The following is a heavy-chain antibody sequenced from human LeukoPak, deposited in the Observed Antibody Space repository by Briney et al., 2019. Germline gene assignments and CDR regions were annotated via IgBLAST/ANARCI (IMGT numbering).Heavy chain of an antibody. D-gene: IGHD3-16*01. CDR1: GGSISSYY. J-gene: IGHJ4*02. CDR3: ARSVGSLSYFVY. CDR2: IYYSGST. V-gene: IGHV4-59*01. Sequence: SETLSLTCTVSGGSISSYYWSWIRQPPGKGLEWIGYIYYSGSTNYNPSLKSRVTISVDTSKNQFSLKLSSVTAADTAVYYCARSVGSLSYFVYWGQDTLVTVSS.